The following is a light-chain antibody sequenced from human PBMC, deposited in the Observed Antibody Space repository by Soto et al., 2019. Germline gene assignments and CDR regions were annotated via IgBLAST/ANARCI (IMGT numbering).Light chain of an antibody. J-gene: IGLJ1*01. CDR2: DVS. Sequence: QSALTQPASVSGSHGQSITISCTGTSSDVGGYNYVSWYQQHPGKAPKLMIYDVSNRPSGVSNRFSGSKSGNTASLTISGLQAEDEADYYCSSYTSSSTLYVFGTGTKVT. CDR3: SSYTSSSTLYV. CDR1: SSDVGGYNY. V-gene: IGLV2-14*01.